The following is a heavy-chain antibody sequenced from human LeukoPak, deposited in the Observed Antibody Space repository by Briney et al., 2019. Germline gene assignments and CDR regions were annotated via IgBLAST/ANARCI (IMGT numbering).Heavy chain of an antibody. V-gene: IGHV3-30-3*01. Sequence: PGGSLRLSCAASGFTFSSYAMHWVRQAPGKGLEWVAVISYDGSNKYYADSVKGRFTISRDNSKNTPYLQMNSLRAEDTAVYYCARNPYSSSWTDRYYYYMDVWGKGTTVTVSS. CDR2: ISYDGSNK. J-gene: IGHJ6*03. CDR1: GFTFSSYA. D-gene: IGHD6-13*01. CDR3: ARNPYSSSWTDRYYYYMDV.